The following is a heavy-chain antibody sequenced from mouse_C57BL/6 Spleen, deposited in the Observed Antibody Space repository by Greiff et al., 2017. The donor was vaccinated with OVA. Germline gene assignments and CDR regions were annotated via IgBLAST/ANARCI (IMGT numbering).Heavy chain of an antibody. CDR1: GFTFSSYA. CDR3: ARDYYSNLYYFDY. D-gene: IGHD2-5*01. CDR2: ISDGGSYT. Sequence: EVKLEESGGGLVKPGGSLKLSCAASGFTFSSYAMSWVRQTPEKRLEWVATISDGGSYTYYPDNVKGRFTISRDNAKNNLYLQMSHLKSEDTAMYYCARDYYSNLYYFDYWGQGTTLTVSS. V-gene: IGHV5-4*01. J-gene: IGHJ2*01.